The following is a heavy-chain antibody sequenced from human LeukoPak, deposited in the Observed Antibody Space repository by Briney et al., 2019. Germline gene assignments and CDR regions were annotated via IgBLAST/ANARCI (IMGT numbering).Heavy chain of an antibody. CDR1: GFTFSSHA. CDR2: ISGNGAGT. J-gene: IGHJ4*02. V-gene: IGHV3-23*01. CDR3: AKGYSSGWYGGAFDY. Sequence: GGSLRLSCTPSGFTFSSHAMSWVRQAPGKGLEWVSGISGNGAGTYYGDSVKGRFTISRDNSKNTLYLQMNSLRAEDTAVYYCAKGYSSGWYGGAFDYWGQGTLVTVSS. D-gene: IGHD6-19*01.